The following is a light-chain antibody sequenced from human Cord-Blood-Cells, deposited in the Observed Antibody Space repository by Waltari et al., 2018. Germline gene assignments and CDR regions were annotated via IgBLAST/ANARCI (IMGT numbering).Light chain of an antibody. CDR3: QEGYSTPCT. V-gene: IGKV1-39*01. Sequence: DIQMTQSPSSLSASVGDRVTITCRASQSISSYLNWYQQKPGKAPKLLIYAASSLQSGVPSKFSGIGSGTDFTLTISRLQPENFAAYYCQEGYSTPCTFGPGTKVDIK. J-gene: IGKJ3*01. CDR2: AAS. CDR1: QSISSY.